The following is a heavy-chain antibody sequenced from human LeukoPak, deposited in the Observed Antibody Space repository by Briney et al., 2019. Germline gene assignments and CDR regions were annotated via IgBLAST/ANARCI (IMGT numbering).Heavy chain of an antibody. CDR1: GFTFNNYG. Sequence: GGSLRLSCAASGFTFNNYGMHWVRQAPGKGLEWVAVISWDGSNKYFTDSVKGRFTLSRDNSQNTLYLQMNSLRAEDTAVYYCARASFDYWGQGTLVTVSS. CDR2: ISWDGSNK. J-gene: IGHJ4*02. CDR3: ARASFDY. V-gene: IGHV3-30*03.